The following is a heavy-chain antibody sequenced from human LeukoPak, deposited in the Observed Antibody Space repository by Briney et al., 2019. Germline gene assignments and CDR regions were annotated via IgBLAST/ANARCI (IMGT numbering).Heavy chain of an antibody. CDR1: GGSISSSNYY. V-gene: IGHV4-39*07. CDR3: ATDSCSSTSCRKKFDY. Sequence: PSETLSLTCTVSGGSISSSNYYWACIRQPPGKGLEWIGSIYYSGSTYYNPSLKSRVTISVDTSKNQFSLKLSSVTAADTAVYYCATDSCSSTSCRKKFDYWGQGTLVTVSS. CDR2: IYYSGST. D-gene: IGHD2-2*01. J-gene: IGHJ4*02.